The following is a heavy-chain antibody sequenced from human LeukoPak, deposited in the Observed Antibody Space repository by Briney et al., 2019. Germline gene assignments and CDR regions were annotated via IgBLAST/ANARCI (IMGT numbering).Heavy chain of an antibody. CDR2: ISRSGATT. V-gene: IGHV3-23*01. CDR3: ARDPGDRWFFDL. D-gene: IGHD7-27*01. CDR1: GFTFNNYA. J-gene: IGHJ2*01. Sequence: GGSLRLSCAASGFTFNNYAMDWVRQAPGKGLEWVSLISRSGATTYNADSVKGRFTISRDNSRNTLYLQMTSLRAEGTAVYYCARDPGDRWFFDLWGRGTLVTVSS.